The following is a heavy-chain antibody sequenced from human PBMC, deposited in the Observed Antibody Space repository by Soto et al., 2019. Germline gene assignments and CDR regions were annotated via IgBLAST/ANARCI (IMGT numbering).Heavy chain of an antibody. D-gene: IGHD3-22*01. CDR2: VSSYRGTT. Sequence: QVQLQESGPGLVTPSQTLSLTCTVSGGSINRGDYYWSWIRQPPGKGLEWIGYVSSYRGTTYYNPSLKSRLTISLGTPVNQFALKLSSVTAADTSVYYCARGYYVSSDYFVGSPIFDYWGQGSLGTVSS. CDR1: GGSINRGDYY. CDR3: ARGYYVSSDYFVGSPIFDY. J-gene: IGHJ4*02. V-gene: IGHV4-30-4*01.